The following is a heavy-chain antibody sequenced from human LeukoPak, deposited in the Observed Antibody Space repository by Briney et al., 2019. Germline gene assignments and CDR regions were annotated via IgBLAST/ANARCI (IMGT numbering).Heavy chain of an antibody. V-gene: IGHV4-34*01. Sequence: SSETLSLTCAVYGGSFSGYYWSWIRQPPGKGLEWIGEINHSGSTNYNPSPKSRVTISVDTSKNQFSLKLSSVTAADTAVYYCARRITIFGVVTGPFYIWGQGTMVTVSS. CDR2: INHSGST. CDR3: ARRITIFGVVTGPFYI. J-gene: IGHJ3*02. D-gene: IGHD3-3*01. CDR1: GGSFSGYY.